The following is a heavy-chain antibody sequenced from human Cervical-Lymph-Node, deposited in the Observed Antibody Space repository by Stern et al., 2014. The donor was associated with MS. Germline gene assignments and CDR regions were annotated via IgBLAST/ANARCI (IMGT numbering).Heavy chain of an antibody. J-gene: IGHJ6*01. V-gene: IGHV1-3*01. D-gene: IGHD2/OR15-2a*01. CDR3: ARDLKEGNIMYYYGLDV. CDR2: INPGNGNT. Sequence: QVQLVQSGAEVKKPGASVKVSCRASGYTFRSYAVHWVRQAPGQRPEWVGWINPGNGNTRYSQKFQGSVTITRDTSANVAYLELSSMRSQDTAVYYCARDLKEGNIMYYYGLDVWGQGTTVTVSS. CDR1: GYTFRSYA.